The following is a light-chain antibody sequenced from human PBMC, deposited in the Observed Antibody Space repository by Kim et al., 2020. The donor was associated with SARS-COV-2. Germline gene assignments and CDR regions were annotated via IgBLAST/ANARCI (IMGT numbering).Light chain of an antibody. CDR1: QSVSSSY. V-gene: IGKV3D-20*02. Sequence: SPGERATLSCRASQSVSSSYLAWYQQNPGQAPRLLIYDASNRATGIPARFSGGGSGTDFTLTISSLEPEDFAVYYCQQRKNWPLTFGGGTKVDIK. J-gene: IGKJ4*01. CDR3: QQRKNWPLT. CDR2: DAS.